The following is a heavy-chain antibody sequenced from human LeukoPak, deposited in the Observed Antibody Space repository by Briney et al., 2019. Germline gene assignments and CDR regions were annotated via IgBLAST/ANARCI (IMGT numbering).Heavy chain of an antibody. Sequence: GGSLRLSCAASGFTFSSYSMNWVRQAPVKGLEWVSYISSSSTIYYADSVKGRFTISRDNAKNSLYLQMNSLRAEDTAVYYCARDPGDYWGQGTLVTVSS. CDR3: ARDPGDY. V-gene: IGHV3-48*01. CDR1: GFTFSSYS. J-gene: IGHJ4*02. CDR2: ISSSSTI.